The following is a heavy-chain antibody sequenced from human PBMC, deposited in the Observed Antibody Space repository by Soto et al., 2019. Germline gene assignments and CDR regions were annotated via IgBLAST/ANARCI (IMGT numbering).Heavy chain of an antibody. Sequence: GGSLRLSCAASGFTFSSYAMSWVRQDTGKGLEWVSAISGSGGSTYYADSGKGRFTISSDNSKNTLYLQMNSLRAEDTAVYYCAKDIVVVPAAIPSNYYYYYMDVWGKGTTVTVSS. CDR1: GFTFSSYA. CDR2: ISGSGGST. V-gene: IGHV3-23*01. J-gene: IGHJ6*03. D-gene: IGHD2-2*02. CDR3: AKDIVVVPAAIPSNYYYYYMDV.